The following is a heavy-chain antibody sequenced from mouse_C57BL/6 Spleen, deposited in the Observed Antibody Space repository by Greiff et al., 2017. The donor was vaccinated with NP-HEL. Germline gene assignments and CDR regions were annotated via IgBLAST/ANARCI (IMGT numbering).Heavy chain of an antibody. V-gene: IGHV8-8*01. CDR3: TRIGDWGYWYFDV. J-gene: IGHJ1*03. Sequence: QVTLKVSGPGILQPSQTLSLTCSFSGFSLSTFGMGVGWIRQPPGMGLEWLAHIWWDDDKYYNPALKSRPTISKDTSKNQVFLKIANVDADDTATYGGTRIGDWGYWYFDVWGTGTTVTVSS. CDR1: GFSLSTFGMG. CDR2: IWWDDDK. D-gene: IGHD4-1*01.